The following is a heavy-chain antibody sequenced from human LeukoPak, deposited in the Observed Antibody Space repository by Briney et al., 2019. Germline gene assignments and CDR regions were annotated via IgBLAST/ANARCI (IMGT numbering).Heavy chain of an antibody. J-gene: IGHJ5*02. Sequence: ASVTVSCKVSGYTLTELSMHWVRQAPGKGLEWMGGFDPEDGETIYAQKFQGRVTMTEDTSTDTAYMELSSLRSEDTAVYYCATAGGDCYGPDARGVCDNWFDPWGQGTLVTVSS. CDR1: GYTLTELS. CDR3: ATAGGDCYGPDARGVCDNWFDP. CDR2: FDPEDGET. D-gene: IGHD2-21*02. V-gene: IGHV1-24*01.